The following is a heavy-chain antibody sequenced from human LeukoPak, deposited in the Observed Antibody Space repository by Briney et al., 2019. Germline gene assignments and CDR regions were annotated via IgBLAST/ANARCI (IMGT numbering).Heavy chain of an antibody. V-gene: IGHV3-21*01. D-gene: IGHD3-22*01. CDR1: GFTFSSYS. CDR2: ISSSSSYI. CDR3: ARDLPYYYDSSGAVAAFDI. Sequence: SLTLPSAVSGFTFSSYSMNWVRHAPGKGLKRVSSISSSSSYIYYADSVKGRFTISRDNAKNSLYLQMNSLRAEDTAVYYCARDLPYYYDSSGAVAAFDIWGQETMVTVFS. J-gene: IGHJ3*02.